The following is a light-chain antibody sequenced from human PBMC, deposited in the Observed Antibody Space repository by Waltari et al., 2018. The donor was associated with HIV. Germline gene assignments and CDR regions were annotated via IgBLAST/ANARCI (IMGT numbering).Light chain of an antibody. Sequence: QSVVTQPPSVSAAPGPRVTISCSGSTSNIANNYVSWYLQLPGSAPKLLIYETTKRPSGIPDRFSGSKSGTTATLGITGLQTGDEAVYYCGTWDNSLRAGVFGGGTKLTVL. J-gene: IGLJ2*01. V-gene: IGLV1-51*02. CDR2: ETT. CDR1: TSNIANNY. CDR3: GTWDNSLRAGV.